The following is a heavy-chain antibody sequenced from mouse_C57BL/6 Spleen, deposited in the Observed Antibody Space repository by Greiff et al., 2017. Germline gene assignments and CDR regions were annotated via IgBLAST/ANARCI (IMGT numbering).Heavy chain of an antibody. CDR1: GYTFTSYW. D-gene: IGHD1-1*01. Sequence: QVHVKQPGAELVKPGASVKLSCKASGYTFTSYWMHWVKQRPGQGLEWIGMIHPNSGSTNYNEKFKSKATLTVDKSSSTAYMQLSSLTSEDSAVYYCARNHYGSSYGGAYWGQGTLVTVSA. J-gene: IGHJ3*01. V-gene: IGHV1-64*01. CDR3: ARNHYGSSYGGAY. CDR2: IHPNSGST.